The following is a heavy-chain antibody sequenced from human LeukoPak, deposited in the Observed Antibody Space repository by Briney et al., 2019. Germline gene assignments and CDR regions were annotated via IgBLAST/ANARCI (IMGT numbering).Heavy chain of an antibody. J-gene: IGHJ4*02. V-gene: IGHV1-18*01. CDR3: ARAGMVRGVIIFYFDY. D-gene: IGHD3-10*01. Sequence: ASVKVSCTASGYTFTSYGISWVRQAPGQGLEWMGWISAYNGNTNYAQKLQGRVTMTTDTSTSTAYMELRSLRSDDTAVYYCARAGMVRGVIIFYFDYWGQGTLVTVSS. CDR2: ISAYNGNT. CDR1: GYTFTSYG.